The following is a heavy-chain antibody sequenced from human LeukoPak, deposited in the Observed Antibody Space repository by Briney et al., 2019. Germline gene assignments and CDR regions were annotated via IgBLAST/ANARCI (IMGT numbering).Heavy chain of an antibody. CDR1: GFSLSTSGVG. CDR3: AHSGISDDSSGYYPNWFDP. V-gene: IGHV2-5*01. D-gene: IGHD3-22*01. Sequence: SGPTLVKPTQTLTLTCTFSGFSLSTSGVGVGWIRQPPGKALEWLALIYWNDDKRYSPSLKSRLTITKDTSKNQVVLTMTNMDPVDTATCYCAHSGISDDSSGYYPNWFDPWGQGTLVTVSS. J-gene: IGHJ5*02. CDR2: IYWNDDK.